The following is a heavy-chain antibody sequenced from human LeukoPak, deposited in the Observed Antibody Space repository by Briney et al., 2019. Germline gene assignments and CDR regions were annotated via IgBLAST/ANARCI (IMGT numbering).Heavy chain of an antibody. CDR2: ISYDGSNK. CDR1: GFTFSSYA. CDR3: ARSISGHCSGGSCYGAYYYYGMDV. Sequence: GRSLRLSCAASGFTFSSYAMHWVRQAPGKGLEWVAVISYDGSNKYYADSVKGRFTISRDNSKNTLYLQMNSLRAEDTAVYYCARSISGHCSGGSCYGAYYYYGMDVWGQGTTVTVSS. D-gene: IGHD2-15*01. V-gene: IGHV3-30-3*01. J-gene: IGHJ6*02.